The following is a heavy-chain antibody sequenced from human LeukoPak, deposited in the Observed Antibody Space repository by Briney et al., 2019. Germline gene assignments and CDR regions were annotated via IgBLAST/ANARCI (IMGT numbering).Heavy chain of an antibody. J-gene: IGHJ4*02. CDR1: GFTFDDYA. CDR2: ISWNSGSI. V-gene: IGHV3-9*01. Sequence: PGGSLRLSCAASGFTFDDYAMHWVRQAPGKGLEWVSGISWNSGSIGYADPVKGRFTISRDNAKNSLYLQMNSLRAEDTALYYCAKDPSSSPGAFDYWGQGTLVTVSS. D-gene: IGHD6-13*01. CDR3: AKDPSSSPGAFDY.